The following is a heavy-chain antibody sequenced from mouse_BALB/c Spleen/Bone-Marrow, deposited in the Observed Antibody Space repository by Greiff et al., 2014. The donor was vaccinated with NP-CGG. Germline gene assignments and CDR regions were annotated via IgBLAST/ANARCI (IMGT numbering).Heavy chain of an antibody. Sequence: VNVVESGPGLVAPSQSLSITCTISGFSLTSYGVHWVRQPPGKGLEWLGVIWGDGSTNYNLALKSRLSINKDNSKSQVFLKMNRLQTDDTYLYYCARHVGYDIDYWGQGTSVTVSS. V-gene: IGHV2-6-1*01. CDR1: GFSLTSYG. CDR2: IWGDGST. CDR3: ARHVGYDIDY. J-gene: IGHJ4*01. D-gene: IGHD2-2*01.